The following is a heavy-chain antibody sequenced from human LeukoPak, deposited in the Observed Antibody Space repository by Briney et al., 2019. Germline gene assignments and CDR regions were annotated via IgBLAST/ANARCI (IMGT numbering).Heavy chain of an antibody. D-gene: IGHD6-19*01. CDR2: ISYDGTDK. CDR1: GFTFTTFP. J-gene: IGHJ4*02. Sequence: GGSLRLSCAASGFTFTTFPMHWVRQPPGKGLEWVAVISYDGTDKYYADSMKGRFTISRDNSKSTLYLQMDSLRAEDTAVYYCASPNSMAGTHYFHYWGQGTLVTVSS. V-gene: IGHV3-30*04. CDR3: ASPNSMAGTHYFHY.